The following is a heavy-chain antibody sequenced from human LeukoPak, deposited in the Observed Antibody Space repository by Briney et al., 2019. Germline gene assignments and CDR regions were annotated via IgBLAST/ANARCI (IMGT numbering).Heavy chain of an antibody. Sequence: SPRLSCAASGFTFDDYAMHWVRQAPGKGLEWVSGISWNSGSIGYADSVKGRFTISRDNAKNSLYLQMNSLRAEYTALYYCAKSYYGSGILGTFDYWGQGSL. J-gene: IGHJ4*01. D-gene: IGHD3-10*01. CDR1: GFTFDDYA. CDR2: ISWNSGSI. CDR3: AKSYYGSGILGTFDY. V-gene: IGHV3-9*01.